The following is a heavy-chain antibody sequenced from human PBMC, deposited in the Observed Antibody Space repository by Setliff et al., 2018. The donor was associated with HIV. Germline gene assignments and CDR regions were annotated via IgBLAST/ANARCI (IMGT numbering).Heavy chain of an antibody. CDR3: ARGRRSTSSYYYYYYMDV. CDR1: GASIRSDRMY. CDR2: ISFAGHI. J-gene: IGHJ6*03. Sequence: SETLSLTCSVSGASIRSDRMYWPWIRRPPGQRLEWIGFISFAGHINYNPSLSSRVTVSRDTSRNQFSMTLTSVTAADTAVYYCARGRRSTSSYYYYYYMDVWGKGTTVTV. V-gene: IGHV4-61*01. D-gene: IGHD2-2*01.